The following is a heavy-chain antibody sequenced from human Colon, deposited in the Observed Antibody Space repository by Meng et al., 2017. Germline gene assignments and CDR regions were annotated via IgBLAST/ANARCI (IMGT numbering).Heavy chain of an antibody. CDR3: ARERLSSGWYGGRWFDP. CDR2: INHSGST. V-gene: IGHV4-34*01. D-gene: IGHD6-19*01. Sequence: QGALEQWGGGLLKPSETLSLTCAVYGGSFSGYYWSWIRQPPGKGLEWIGEINHSGSTNYNPSLKSRVTISVDTSKNQFSLKLSSVTAEDTAVYYCARERLSSGWYGGRWFDPWGQGTLVTVSS. J-gene: IGHJ5*02. CDR1: GGSFSGYY.